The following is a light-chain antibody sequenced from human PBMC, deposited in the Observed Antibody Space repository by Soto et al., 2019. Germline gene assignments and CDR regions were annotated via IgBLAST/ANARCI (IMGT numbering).Light chain of an antibody. V-gene: IGKV3-20*01. CDR2: GAS. Sequence: EIVLTQSPGTLSLSPGERATLSCRASQSVSSSYLAWYQQKPGQAPRLLIYGASSSATGIPDRFSGSGSGTDFTLTISRLEPEDFAVYYCQQYGSSLRTFGQGTKVEIK. J-gene: IGKJ1*01. CDR3: QQYGSSLRT. CDR1: QSVSSSY.